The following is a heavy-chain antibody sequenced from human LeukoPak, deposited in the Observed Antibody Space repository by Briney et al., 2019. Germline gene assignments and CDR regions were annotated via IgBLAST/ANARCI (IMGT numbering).Heavy chain of an antibody. CDR1: GGSISSGGYY. J-gene: IGHJ3*02. D-gene: IGHD5-12*01. V-gene: IGHV4-61*08. CDR2: IYYSGST. CDR3: ARHARYSGYDRSDAFDI. Sequence: IPSETLSLTCTVSGGSISSGGYYWSWIRQHPGKGLEWIGYIYYSGSTNYNPSLKSRVTISVDTSKNQFSLKLSSVTAADTAVYYCARHARYSGYDRSDAFDIWGQGTMVTVSS.